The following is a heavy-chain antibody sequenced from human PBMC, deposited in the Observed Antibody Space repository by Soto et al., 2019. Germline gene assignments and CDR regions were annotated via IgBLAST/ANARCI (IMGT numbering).Heavy chain of an antibody. V-gene: IGHV3-21*01. Sequence: GGSLRLSCAASGFTFSSYSMNWVRQAPGKGLEWVSSISSSSSYIYYADSVKGRFTISRDNAKNSLYLQMNSLRAEDTAVYYCARVALAAAGISGPNWFDPWGQGTLVTVSS. CDR1: GFTFSSYS. CDR3: ARVALAAAGISGPNWFDP. D-gene: IGHD6-13*01. J-gene: IGHJ5*02. CDR2: ISSSSSYI.